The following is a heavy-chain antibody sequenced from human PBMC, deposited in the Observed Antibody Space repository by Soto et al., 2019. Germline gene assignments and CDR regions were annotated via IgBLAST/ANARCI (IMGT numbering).Heavy chain of an antibody. Sequence: EVQLVESGGGLVKPGEYLRLSCAASGFTFSSYTMNWVRQAPGKGLDWVPSISTSGYTHYADSVKGRLTISRDNAKNSLYLQVNTLRAEDTAVYFCVRDNEESYYGYGLDYWGQGTLVTVSS. V-gene: IGHV3-21*02. J-gene: IGHJ4*02. CDR3: VRDNEESYYGYGLDY. CDR2: ISTSGYT. D-gene: IGHD3-10*01. CDR1: GFTFSSYT.